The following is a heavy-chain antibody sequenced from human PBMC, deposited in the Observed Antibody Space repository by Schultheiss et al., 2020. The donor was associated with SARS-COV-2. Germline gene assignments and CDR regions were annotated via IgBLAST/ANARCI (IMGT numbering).Heavy chain of an antibody. CDR3: ARYCSSTSCYAQLHAFDI. CDR1: GGSISSYY. Sequence: SETLSLTCTVSGGSISSYYWSWIRQPPGKGLEWIGYIYYSGSTNYNPSLRSRVTTSVDTSKNQLSLKLSSVTAADTAVYYCARYCSSTSCYAQLHAFDICVRGTMVPVSS. D-gene: IGHD2-2*01. J-gene: IGHJ3*02. V-gene: IGHV4-59*08. CDR2: IYYSGST.